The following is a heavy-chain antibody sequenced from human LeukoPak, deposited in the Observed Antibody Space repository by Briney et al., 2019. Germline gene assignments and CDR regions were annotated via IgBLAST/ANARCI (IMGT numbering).Heavy chain of an antibody. CDR1: GFTFSSYA. CDR2: ISGSGDNT. Sequence: GGSLRLSCAASGFTFSSYAMSWVRQAPGKGLEWVSGISGSGDNTYYADSVKGRFTISRDNSKNTLYLQMNSLRAEDTAVYYCAKKGPIDDYVWGSYLDHWGQGTLVTVSS. J-gene: IGHJ4*02. CDR3: AKKGPIDDYVWGSYLDH. D-gene: IGHD3-16*02. V-gene: IGHV3-23*01.